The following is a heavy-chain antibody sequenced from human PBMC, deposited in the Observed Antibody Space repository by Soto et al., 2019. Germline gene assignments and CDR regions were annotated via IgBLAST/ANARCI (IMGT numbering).Heavy chain of an antibody. V-gene: IGHV3-74*01. Sequence: EVQLVESGGGLDQPGGSLRLSCAASGFTFSSYWMHWVRQAPGKGLVWVSRIKSDGSGTSYADSVKGRLTISRDNAKNTLYLQMNSLRAEDTAVYYCARGDGDYYDGNGYLGRHWGQGTLVTVSS. CDR2: IKSDGSGT. J-gene: IGHJ4*02. CDR3: ARGDGDYYDGNGYLGRH. CDR1: GFTFSSYW. D-gene: IGHD3-22*01.